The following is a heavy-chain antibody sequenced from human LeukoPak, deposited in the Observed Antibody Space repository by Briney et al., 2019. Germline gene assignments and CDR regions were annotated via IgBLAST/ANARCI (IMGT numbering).Heavy chain of an antibody. Sequence: LETLSLTCAVSGGSFSGYYWSWIRQAPGKGLEWIGEINHSGSTNYNPSLKSRVTISVDTSKNQFSLKLSSVTAADTAVYYCARGGTVTTSDAFDIRGQGTMVTVSS. J-gene: IGHJ3*02. CDR1: GGSFSGYY. CDR3: ARGGTVTTSDAFDI. V-gene: IGHV4-34*01. D-gene: IGHD4-17*01. CDR2: INHSGST.